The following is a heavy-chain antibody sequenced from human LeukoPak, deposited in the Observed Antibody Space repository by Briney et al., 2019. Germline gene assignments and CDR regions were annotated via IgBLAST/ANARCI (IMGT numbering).Heavy chain of an antibody. V-gene: IGHV4-39*01. CDR2: IDSSGAT. J-gene: IGHJ5*02. CDR1: GGSINSRNHY. Sequence: SETLSLTCSVSGGSINSRNHYWGWIRQPPGKGLEWIASIDSSGATYYNPSLKSRVIISVDTSKNQISLKLSSVTASDTAVYYCARHSMRYNWFDPWGQGTLVTVSS. D-gene: IGHD2/OR15-2a*01. CDR3: ARHSMRYNWFDP.